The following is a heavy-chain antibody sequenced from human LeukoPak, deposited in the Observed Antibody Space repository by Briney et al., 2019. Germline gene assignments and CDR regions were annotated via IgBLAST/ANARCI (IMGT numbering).Heavy chain of an antibody. CDR2: INPNSGGT. V-gene: IGHV1-2*02. Sequence: ASVKVSCKASGYTFTGYYMHWVRQAPGQGLEWMGWINPNSGGTNYAQKFQGRVTMTRDTSISTAYMELSRLRSDDTAVYYCARAYLVRYFYWLLPLEEFDYWGQGTLVTVSS. CDR3: ARAYLVRYFYWLLPLEEFDY. D-gene: IGHD3-9*01. J-gene: IGHJ4*02. CDR1: GYTFTGYY.